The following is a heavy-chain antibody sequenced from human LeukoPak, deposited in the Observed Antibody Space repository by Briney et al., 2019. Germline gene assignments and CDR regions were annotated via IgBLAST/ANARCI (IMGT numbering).Heavy chain of an antibody. CDR2: IKQDGSEK. Sequence: GGSPRLSCAASGFSFNSYSMSWVRQAPGKGLEWVANIKQDGSEKYYVDSVKGRFTISRDNAKKSLYLQMNSLRAEDTAVYYCASVREWHLQYAPFEHWGQGTGDSVSS. J-gene: IGHJ1*01. CDR1: GFSFNSYS. D-gene: IGHD4-11*01. CDR3: ASVREWHLQYAPFEH. V-gene: IGHV3-7*01.